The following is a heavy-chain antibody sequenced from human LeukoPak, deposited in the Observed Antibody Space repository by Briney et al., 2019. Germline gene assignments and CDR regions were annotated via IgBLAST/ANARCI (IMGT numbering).Heavy chain of an antibody. V-gene: IGHV4-39*01. Sequence: SETLSLTCTVSGGSISSNSYYWGWIRQPPGKGLEWIGSMYYSGSTYYNPSLKSRVTISGDTSKNQFSLKLSSVTAADTAVYYCARQGDYGDNPFDYWGQGTLVTVSS. CDR1: GGSISSNSYY. CDR3: ARQGDYGDNPFDY. J-gene: IGHJ4*02. D-gene: IGHD4-17*01. CDR2: MYYSGST.